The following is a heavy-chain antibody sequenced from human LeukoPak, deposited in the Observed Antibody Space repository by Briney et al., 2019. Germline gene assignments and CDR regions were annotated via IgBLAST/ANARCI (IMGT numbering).Heavy chain of an antibody. D-gene: IGHD1-26*01. Sequence: SETLSLTCTVSGGSISSYYWSWIRQPAGKGLEWIGRIYTSGSTNYNPSLKSRVTMSIDTSKNQFSLKLSSVTAADTAVYYCARVLRAVVGATSAFDYWGQGTLVTVSS. J-gene: IGHJ4*02. V-gene: IGHV4-4*07. CDR2: IYTSGST. CDR3: ARVLRAVVGATSAFDY. CDR1: GGSISSYY.